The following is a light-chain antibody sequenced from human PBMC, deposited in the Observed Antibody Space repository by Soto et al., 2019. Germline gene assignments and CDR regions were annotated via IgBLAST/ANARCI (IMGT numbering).Light chain of an antibody. CDR2: KAS. CDR1: QSISSW. Sequence: DIQMTQSPSTLSASVGDRVTITCRASQSISSWLAWYQQKPGKAPKLLIYKASSLESGVPSRFSGSGSGTEFTLTISSLQPDDFATYYCQHLRTFGQGTKVDIK. J-gene: IGKJ1*01. V-gene: IGKV1-5*03. CDR3: QHLRT.